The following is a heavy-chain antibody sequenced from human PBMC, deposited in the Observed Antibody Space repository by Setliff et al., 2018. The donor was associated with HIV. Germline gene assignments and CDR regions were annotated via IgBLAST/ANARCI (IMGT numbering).Heavy chain of an antibody. V-gene: IGHV1-24*01. CDR3: ATRAYDSRGYLRSRVSGAAFDI. D-gene: IGHD3-22*01. Sequence: ASVKVSCKVSGYTLTELSIHWVRQAPGKGLEWMGGFDPQYDKTFYAQKFQDRVTMSEDTSTDTAYMELSGLRSEDTAVYYCATRAYDSRGYLRSRVSGAAFDIWGQGTMVTVSS. CDR2: FDPQYDKT. J-gene: IGHJ3*02. CDR1: GYTLTELS.